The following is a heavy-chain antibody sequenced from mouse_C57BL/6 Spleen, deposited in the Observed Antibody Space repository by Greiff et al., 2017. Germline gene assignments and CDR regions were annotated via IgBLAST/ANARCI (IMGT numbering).Heavy chain of an antibody. CDR3: TTYYYCSSYVYFDV. J-gene: IGHJ1*03. CDR2: IDPEDGDT. D-gene: IGHD1-1*01. V-gene: IGHV14-1*01. CDR1: GFNIKDYY. Sequence: VQLQQSGAELVRPGASVKLSCTASGFNIKDYYMHWVKQRPEQGLEWIGRIDPEDGDTEYAPKFQGKATMTADTSSNPAYLQLRSLTSEDTAVYYCTTYYYCSSYVYFDVWGTGTTVTVSS.